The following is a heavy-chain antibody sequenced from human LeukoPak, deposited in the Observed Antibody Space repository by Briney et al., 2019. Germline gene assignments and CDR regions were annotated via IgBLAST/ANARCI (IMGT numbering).Heavy chain of an antibody. Sequence: PSETLSLTCTVSGDSISTSNSYWGWIRQPPGKGLEWIGSIYYSGSTYYNPSLKSRVTISVDTSKNQFSLKLSSVTAADTAVYYCARSTRATGTGIGFDPWGQGTLVTVSS. J-gene: IGHJ5*02. D-gene: IGHD1-14*01. CDR3: ARSTRATGTGIGFDP. CDR2: IYYSGST. V-gene: IGHV4-39*01. CDR1: GDSISTSNSY.